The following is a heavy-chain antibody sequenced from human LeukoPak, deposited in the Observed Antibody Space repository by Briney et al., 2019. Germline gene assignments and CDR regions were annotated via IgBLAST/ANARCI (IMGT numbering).Heavy chain of an antibody. V-gene: IGHV3-23*01. D-gene: IGHD3-16*02. CDR3: AKEKTTVIPPGSDY. CDR1: GFTFSNSA. J-gene: IGHJ4*02. Sequence: GGSLRLSCAASGFTFSNSAMSWVRQAPGKGLEWVSAISGSGVITYYADSVKGRFTISRDNSTNTLYLQMNSLRAQDTAVYYCAKEKTTVIPPGSDYWGQGSLVTVSS. CDR2: ISGSGVIT.